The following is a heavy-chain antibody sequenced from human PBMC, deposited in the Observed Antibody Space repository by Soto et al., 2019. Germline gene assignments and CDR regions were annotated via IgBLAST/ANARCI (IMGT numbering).Heavy chain of an antibody. CDR1: GFTFSSFW. J-gene: IGHJ6*02. D-gene: IGHD2-15*01. Sequence: GGSLRLSCAASGFTFSSFWMAWVRQAPGKGLEWVANINQDGSEKYYVDSMKGRFTISRDNAKNSLYLEMNSLRAEDTAVYYCEKEREIVVLAETHIHYSGMDDWGQGTSVTVSS. V-gene: IGHV3-7*03. CDR3: EKEREIVVLAETHIHYSGMDD. CDR2: INQDGSEK.